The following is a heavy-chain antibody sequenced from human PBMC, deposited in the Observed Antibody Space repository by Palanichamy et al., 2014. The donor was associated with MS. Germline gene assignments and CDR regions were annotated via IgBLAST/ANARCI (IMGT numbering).Heavy chain of an antibody. CDR3: AREISRGTNDRYFDY. Sequence: EVQLVESGGGLVQPGGSLRLSCATSGFTFSSYWMHWVRQAPGKGPVWVSRINIDESSTNYADSVKGRFTISRDHAKNTLYLQMNSPRAEDTAVYYCAREISRGTNDRYFDYWGQGTLVTVSS. V-gene: IGHV3-74*01. D-gene: IGHD1-1*01. CDR1: GFTFSSYW. CDR2: INIDESST. J-gene: IGHJ4*02.